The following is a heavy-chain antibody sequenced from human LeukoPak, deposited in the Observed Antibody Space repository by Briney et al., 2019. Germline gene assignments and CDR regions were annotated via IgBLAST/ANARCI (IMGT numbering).Heavy chain of an antibody. V-gene: IGHV1-8*01. CDR1: GYTFTSYD. D-gene: IGHD6-13*01. CDR3: AWGFFPGRIAAARYYMDV. Sequence: ASVKVSCKASGYTFTSYDINWVRQATGQGLEWMGWMNPNSGNTGYAQKFQGRVTMTRNTSISTAYMELSSLRSEDTAVYYCAWGFFPGRIAAARYYMDVWGKGTTVTVSS. CDR2: MNPNSGNT. J-gene: IGHJ6*03.